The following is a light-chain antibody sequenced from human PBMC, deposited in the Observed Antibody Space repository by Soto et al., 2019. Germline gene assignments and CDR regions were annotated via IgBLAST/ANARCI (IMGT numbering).Light chain of an antibody. J-gene: IGLJ2*01. Sequence: QSALAQPASVSGSPGQSITISCTGTSSDDGAYNYVSWYHQHHPGKAPELIIYDVTDRPSGVSTRFSGSKSGNTASLTISGLQAEDEGDYYCSSYTTIKTVIFGGGTQLTVL. CDR1: SSDDGAYNY. CDR3: SSYTTIKTVI. V-gene: IGLV2-14*01. CDR2: DVT.